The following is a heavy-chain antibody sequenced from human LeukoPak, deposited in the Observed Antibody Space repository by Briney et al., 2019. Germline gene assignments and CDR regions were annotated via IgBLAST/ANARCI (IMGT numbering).Heavy chain of an antibody. CDR2: IFSRSESI. Sequence: GGSLRLSCAASGFTFGAYTINWVRQAPGKGLEWVSCIFSRSESILYADSVKGRFTISRDNAKNSLYLQMDSLRAEDTAVYYCAKLAGRAADYWGQGTLVTVSS. CDR3: AKLAGRAADY. V-gene: IGHV3-21*04. CDR1: GFTFGAYT. J-gene: IGHJ4*02.